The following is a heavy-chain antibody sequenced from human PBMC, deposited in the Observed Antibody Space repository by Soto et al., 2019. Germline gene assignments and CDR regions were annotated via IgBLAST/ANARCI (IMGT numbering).Heavy chain of an antibody. CDR1: GDSISSNW. V-gene: IGHV4-4*02. CDR2: THHSGVA. J-gene: IGHJ4*02. Sequence: SETLSLTCGVSGDSISSNWWSWVRQPPGKGLEWLGQTHHSGVANYNPSLKSRVTISVDRSKNQFSLKLSSVTAADTAVYYCARGPPLGFWGQGTLVTVSS. CDR3: ARGPPLGF.